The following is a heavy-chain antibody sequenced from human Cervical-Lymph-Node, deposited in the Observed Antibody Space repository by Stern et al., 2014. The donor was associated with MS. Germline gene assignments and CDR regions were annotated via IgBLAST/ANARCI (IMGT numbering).Heavy chain of an antibody. CDR2: ISADSGTT. CDR1: GYTFTSYG. V-gene: IGHV1-18*01. D-gene: IGHD2-8*01. CDR3: ARDKMHAFDY. Sequence: QVQLVESGTEVKKPGASLIVSCKASGYTFTSYGISWVRQAPGQGLEWVGWISADSGTTKYAQTLRDRITLTRDTSTGTAYMELRTLRSEDTAVYYCARDKMHAFDYWGQGTLVSVSS. J-gene: IGHJ4*02.